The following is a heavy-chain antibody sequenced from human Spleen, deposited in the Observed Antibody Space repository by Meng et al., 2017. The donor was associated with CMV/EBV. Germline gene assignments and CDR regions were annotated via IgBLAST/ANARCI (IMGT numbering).Heavy chain of an antibody. CDR2: ITASGGST. CDR3: AKRRRTGD. J-gene: IGHJ4*02. Sequence: LSLTCAASEFTFTNYAMSWVRQAPGRGLAWVSAITASGGSTYYADSIKGRFTVSRDNSKNTLYLQMNSLRAEDTAVYYCAKRRRTGDWGQGTLVTVSS. CDR1: EFTFTNYA. D-gene: IGHD7-27*01. V-gene: IGHV3-23*01.